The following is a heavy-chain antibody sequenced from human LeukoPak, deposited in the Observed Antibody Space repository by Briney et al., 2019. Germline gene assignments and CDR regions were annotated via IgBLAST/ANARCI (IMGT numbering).Heavy chain of an antibody. CDR3: ARGGRYCSSTSCYPRWFDP. D-gene: IGHD2-2*01. CDR2: IYYSGST. V-gene: IGHV4-59*01. J-gene: IGHJ5*02. CDR1: GGSISSYY. Sequence: SETLSLTCTVSGGSISSYYWSWIRQPPGKGLEWIGYIYYSGSTNYNPSLKSRVTISVDTSKNQFSLKLSSVTAADTAVYYCARGGRYCSSTSCYPRWFDPWGQGTLVTVSS.